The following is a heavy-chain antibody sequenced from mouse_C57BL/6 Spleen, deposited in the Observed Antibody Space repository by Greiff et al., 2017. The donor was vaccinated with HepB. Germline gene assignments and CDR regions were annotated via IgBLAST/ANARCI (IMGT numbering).Heavy chain of an antibody. CDR1: GFTFSNYW. D-gene: IGHD2-1*01. CDR2: IRLKSDNYAT. V-gene: IGHV6-3*01. Sequence: EVKVEESGGGLVQPGGSMKLSCVASGFTFSNYWMNWVRQSPEKGLEWVAQIRLKSDNYATHYAESVKGRFTISRDDSKSSVYLQMNNLRAEDTGIYYCTTPYGNYRYFDVWGTGTTVTVSS. CDR3: TTPYGNYRYFDV. J-gene: IGHJ1*03.